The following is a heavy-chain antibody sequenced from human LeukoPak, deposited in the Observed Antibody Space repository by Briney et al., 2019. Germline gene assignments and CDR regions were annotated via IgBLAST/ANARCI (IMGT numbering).Heavy chain of an antibody. Sequence: NPSETLSLTCTVSGGSINSYSWCWIRQPPGKGLEWIGCVYYSGSSEYKSSLNSRLTMSADTSNNQFSLRLRSVTAADTAVYYCARAGYSSSWPRQSRVYYFDYWGQGTLVTVSS. D-gene: IGHD6-13*01. CDR1: GGSINSYS. CDR2: VYYSGSS. V-gene: IGHV4-59*13. CDR3: ARAGYSSSWPRQSRVYYFDY. J-gene: IGHJ4*02.